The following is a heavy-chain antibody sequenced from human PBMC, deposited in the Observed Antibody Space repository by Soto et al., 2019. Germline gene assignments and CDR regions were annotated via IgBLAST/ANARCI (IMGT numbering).Heavy chain of an antibody. D-gene: IGHD2-2*01. CDR2: INPSGGST. V-gene: IGHV1-46*01. CDR1: GYTFTSYY. J-gene: IGHJ4*02. CDR3: ARVLQVLPATAEAFDY. Sequence: ASVKVSCKASGYTFTSYYMHWVRQAPGQGLEWMGIINPSGGSTSYAQKFQGRVTMTRDTSTSTVYMELSSLRSEDTAVYYCARVLQVLPATAEAFDYWGQGTLVTVSS.